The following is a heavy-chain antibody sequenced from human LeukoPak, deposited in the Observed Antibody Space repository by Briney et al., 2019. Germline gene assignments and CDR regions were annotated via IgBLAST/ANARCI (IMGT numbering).Heavy chain of an antibody. CDR2: TYYRSTWYN. Sequence: SQTLSLTCAISGDSVSSNSVTWNWIRQSPSRGLEWLGRTYYRSTWYNDYAVSVRGRITVNPDTSKNRFSLHLNSVTPEDTAVYYCARAGSSAAAGPAQLRYYYYYGMDVWGQGTTVTVSS. D-gene: IGHD6-13*01. CDR1: GDSVSSNSVT. J-gene: IGHJ6*02. V-gene: IGHV6-1*01. CDR3: ARAGSSAAAGPAQLRYYYYYGMDV.